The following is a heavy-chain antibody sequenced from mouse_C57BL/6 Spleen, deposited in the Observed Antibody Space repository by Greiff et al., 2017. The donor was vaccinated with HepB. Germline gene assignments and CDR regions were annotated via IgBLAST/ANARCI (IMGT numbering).Heavy chain of an antibody. D-gene: IGHD1-1*01. CDR2: IRNKANGYTT. V-gene: IGHV7-3*01. J-gene: IGHJ2*01. CDR1: GFTFTDYY. Sequence: EVKLVESGGGLVQPGGSLSLSCAASGFTFTDYYMSWVRQPPGKALEWLGFIRNKANGYTTEYSASVKGRFTISRDNSQSILYLQMNALRAEDSATYYCARPSDYYGSGAFDYWGQGTTLTVSS. CDR3: ARPSDYYGSGAFDY.